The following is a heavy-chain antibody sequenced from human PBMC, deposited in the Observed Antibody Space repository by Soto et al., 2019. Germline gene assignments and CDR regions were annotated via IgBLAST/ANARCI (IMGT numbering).Heavy chain of an antibody. D-gene: IGHD6-13*01. CDR3: ERDFYSSSLYYGMDV. CDR1: GFTFSSYG. CDR2: IWYDGSNK. V-gene: IGHV3-33*01. Sequence: GGSLRLSCAASGFTFSSYGMHWVRQAPGKGLEWVAVIWYDGSNKYYADSVKGRFTISRDNSKNTLYLQMNSLRAEDTAVYYCERDFYSSSLYYGMDVWGQGTTVTVSS. J-gene: IGHJ6*02.